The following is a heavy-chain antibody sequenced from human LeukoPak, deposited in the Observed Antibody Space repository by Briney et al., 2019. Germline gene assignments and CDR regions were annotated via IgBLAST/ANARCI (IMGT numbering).Heavy chain of an antibody. J-gene: IGHJ4*02. Sequence: SETLSLTCTVSGGSISSSSYYWGWLRQPPGKGLEWIGSIYYSGSTYYNPSLKSRVTISVDTSKNQFSLKLSSVTAADTAVYYCASQPHFDYWGQGTLVTVSS. V-gene: IGHV4-39*01. CDR3: ASQPHFDY. CDR1: GGSISSSSYY. CDR2: IYYSGST.